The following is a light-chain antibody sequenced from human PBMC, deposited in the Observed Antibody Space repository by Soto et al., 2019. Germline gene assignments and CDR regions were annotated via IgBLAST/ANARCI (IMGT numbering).Light chain of an antibody. V-gene: IGLV2-14*01. CDR1: SSDVGGYKH. Sequence: QSALTQPASVSGSPGQSITISCTGTSSDVGGYKHVSWYQHHPGKAPKLMIYEVSNRPSGVSNRLSGSKSGYTASLTISGLQAEEEADYYCNSQRSSGTRVFGTGTKLTVL. CDR3: NSQRSSGTRV. J-gene: IGLJ1*01. CDR2: EVS.